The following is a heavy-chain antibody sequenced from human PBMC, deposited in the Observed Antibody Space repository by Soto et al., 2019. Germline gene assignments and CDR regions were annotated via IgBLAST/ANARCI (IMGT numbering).Heavy chain of an antibody. CDR1: GGTFRNYP. V-gene: IGHV1-69*02. J-gene: IGHJ4*02. CDR3: ARGPLVVLNYFES. CDR2: IFPLTDIP. Sequence: QVQLVQSGTEVKKPGSSVKVSCKASGGTFRNYPINWVRQAPGQGLEWMGSIFPLTDIPDYAQNFQARLTISAEKSTSTAYMELGSLTSDDTAMYFCARGPLVVLNYFESWGQGTLVTVSS.